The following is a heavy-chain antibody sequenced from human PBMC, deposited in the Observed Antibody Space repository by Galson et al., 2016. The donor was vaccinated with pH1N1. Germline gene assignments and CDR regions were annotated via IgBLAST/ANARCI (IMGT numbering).Heavy chain of an antibody. CDR3: ARDRTYSESNTYYDLFDI. CDR1: GFTFSSYW. Sequence: SLRLSCAASGFTFSSYWMSWVRQAPGKGLEWVANINQDGSVKYYVDPVKGRFTISRDNAKNSLFLQMTSLRADDSAVYYCARDRTYSESNTYYDLFDIWGQGTMVTVSS. CDR2: INQDGSVK. D-gene: IGHD3-16*01. V-gene: IGHV3-7*03. J-gene: IGHJ3*02.